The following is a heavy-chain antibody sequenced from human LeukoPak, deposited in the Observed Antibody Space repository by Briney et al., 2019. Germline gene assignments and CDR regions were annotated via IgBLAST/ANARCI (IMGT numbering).Heavy chain of an antibody. V-gene: IGHV3-30*18. CDR2: ISYDGSNK. D-gene: IGHD1-26*01. Sequence: GGSLRLSCAASGFTFSSYGMHWVRQAPGKGLEWVAVISYDGSNKYYADSVKGRFTISRDNSKNTLYLQMNSLRAEDTAVYYCAKDRRGREDNWFDPWGQGTLVTVSS. CDR1: GFTFSSYG. J-gene: IGHJ5*02. CDR3: AKDRRGREDNWFDP.